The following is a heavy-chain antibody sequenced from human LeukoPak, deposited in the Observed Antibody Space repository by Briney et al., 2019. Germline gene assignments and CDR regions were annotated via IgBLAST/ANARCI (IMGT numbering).Heavy chain of an antibody. D-gene: IGHD3-9*01. CDR1: GYNFNSYA. Sequence: ASVKVSCKASGYNFNSYAVNWVRQAPGQGLEWMGWINTNSGNPTYAQGFTGRFVFSLDSSVTTAYLQINTLKPEDTAVYYCARGSLVILGPEPFAFWGQGTLVTVSS. V-gene: IGHV7-4-1*02. CDR3: ARGSLVILGPEPFAF. CDR2: INTNSGNP. J-gene: IGHJ4*02.